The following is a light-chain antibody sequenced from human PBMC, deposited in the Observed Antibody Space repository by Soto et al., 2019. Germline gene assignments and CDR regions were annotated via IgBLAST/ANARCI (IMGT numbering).Light chain of an antibody. CDR3: QQFNTYPIT. CDR2: DVS. V-gene: IGKV1-13*02. Sequence: AIQLTQSPSSLSASVGDRVTITCRASQDIRGALAWYQQKPGKPPKLLIFDVSSLQSGDPSRFSGSGSGTDVTLTISSLQPEDFATYYCQQFNTYPITFGQGTRLEIK. CDR1: QDIRGA. J-gene: IGKJ5*01.